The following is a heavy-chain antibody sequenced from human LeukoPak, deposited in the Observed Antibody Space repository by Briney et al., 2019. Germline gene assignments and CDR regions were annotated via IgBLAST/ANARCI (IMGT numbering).Heavy chain of an antibody. CDR2: ISGSGGST. D-gene: IGHD2-2*01. V-gene: IGHV3-23*01. CDR3: AKELSYCSSTSCPYDY. Sequence: GGSLRLSCAASGFTFSSYAMSWVRQAPGKGLEWVSAISGSGGSTYYADSVKGRFTISRDNSKNTLYLQMNSLRAEDTAVYYCAKELSYCSSTSCPYDYWGQGTLVTVSS. CDR1: GFTFSSYA. J-gene: IGHJ4*02.